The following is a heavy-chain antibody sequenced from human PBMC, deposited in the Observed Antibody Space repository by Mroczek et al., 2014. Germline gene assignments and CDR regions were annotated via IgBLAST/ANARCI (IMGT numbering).Heavy chain of an antibody. V-gene: IGHV4-61*02. CDR2: IYTSGST. CDR3: ARDNVYSSSYFDY. Sequence: QVQLQESGPGLVKPSQTLSLTCTVSGGSISSGSYYWSWIRQPAGKGLEWIGRIYTSGSTNYNPSLKSRVTMSVDTSKNQFSLKLSSVTAADTAVYYCARDNVYSSSYFDYWGQGTLVTVSS. J-gene: IGHJ4*02. CDR1: GGSISSGSYY. D-gene: IGHD6-6*01.